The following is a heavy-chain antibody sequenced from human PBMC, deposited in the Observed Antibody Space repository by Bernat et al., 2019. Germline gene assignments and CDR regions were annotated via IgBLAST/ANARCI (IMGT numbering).Heavy chain of an antibody. V-gene: IGHV3-21*01. CDR1: GFTFSSHS. J-gene: IGHJ4*02. D-gene: IGHD1-26*01. CDR2: ISSSSSYI. CDR3: AREKVVGLFDY. Sequence: EVQLVESGGGLVKPGGSLRLSCAASGFTFSSHSMNWVRQAPGKGLEWVSSISSSSSYIYYADSVKGRFTISRDNAKNSLYLKMNSLRAEDTAVYYCAREKVVGLFDYWGQGTLVTVSS.